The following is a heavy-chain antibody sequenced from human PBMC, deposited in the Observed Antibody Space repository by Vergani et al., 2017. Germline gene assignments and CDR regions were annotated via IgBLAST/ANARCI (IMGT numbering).Heavy chain of an antibody. CDR3: ARDEWPRRDYYFDY. CDR2: IIPILGIA. CDR1: GGTFSSYA. V-gene: IGHV1-69*04. J-gene: IGHJ4*02. D-gene: IGHD3-3*01. Sequence: QVQLVQSGAEVKKPGSSVKVSCKASGGTFSSYAISWVRQAPGQGLEWMGRIIPILGIANYAQKFQGRVTITADKSTSTAYMELSSLRSDDTAVYYCARDEWPRRDYYFDYWGQGTLVTVSS.